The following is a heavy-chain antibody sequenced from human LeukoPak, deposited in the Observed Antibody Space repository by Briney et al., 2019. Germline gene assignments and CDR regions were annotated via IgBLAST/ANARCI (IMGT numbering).Heavy chain of an antibody. J-gene: IGHJ4*02. CDR1: GFTLSSYA. D-gene: IGHD4-23*01. Sequence: PGGSLRLSCAASGFTLSSYAMSWVRQAPGKGLEWVSAISGSGGSTYYADSVKGRFTISRDNSKNTLYLQMNSLRAEDTAVYYCAKMGYGGKSYDYWGQGTLVTVSS. V-gene: IGHV3-23*01. CDR2: ISGSGGST. CDR3: AKMGYGGKSYDY.